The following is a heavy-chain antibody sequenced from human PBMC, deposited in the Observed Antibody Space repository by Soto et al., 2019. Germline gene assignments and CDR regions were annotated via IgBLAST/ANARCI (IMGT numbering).Heavy chain of an antibody. Sequence: SETLSLTCIVSGESISSSSYYWGWIRQPPGKGSEWIGSIYYSGRTYYNPSFKSRVTISIDTSKNQFSLKLSSVTATDTAVYYCARQRTTVATQAYFDHWGQGALVTVSS. CDR2: IYYSGRT. D-gene: IGHD2-21*02. CDR1: GESISSSSYY. CDR3: ARQRTTVATQAYFDH. J-gene: IGHJ4*02. V-gene: IGHV4-39*01.